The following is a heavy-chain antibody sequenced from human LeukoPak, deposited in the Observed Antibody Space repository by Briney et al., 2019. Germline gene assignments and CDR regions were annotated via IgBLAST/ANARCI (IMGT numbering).Heavy chain of an antibody. J-gene: IGHJ4*02. V-gene: IGHV3-7*01. D-gene: IGHD7-27*01. CDR3: ARDYTGGWNDY. Sequence: GGSLRLSCAASGFTFSSYAMSWVRQATGKGLECVAKIKEDGSEKHYVDSVKGRFTISRDNAKNSLYLQMNSLRAEDTAVYYCARDYTGGWNDYWGQGTLVTVFS. CDR2: IKEDGSEK. CDR1: GFTFSSYA.